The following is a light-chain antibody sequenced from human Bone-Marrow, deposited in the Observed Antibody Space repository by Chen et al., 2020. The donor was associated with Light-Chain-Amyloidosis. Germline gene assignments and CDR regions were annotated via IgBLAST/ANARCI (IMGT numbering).Light chain of an antibody. CDR2: KVS. J-gene: IGKJ4*01. CDR3: MQGTNWPLT. CDR1: QSLVNIDGNTY. Sequence: DVVMTQSPLSLPVTLGQPASISCRSTQSLVNIDGNTYLSWFQQRPGQSPRRLIYKVSNRDVGVPDRFSGSGAGSDFTMKISRVEAEDVGVYYCMQGTNWPLTFGGGTNVEIK. V-gene: IGKV2-30*01.